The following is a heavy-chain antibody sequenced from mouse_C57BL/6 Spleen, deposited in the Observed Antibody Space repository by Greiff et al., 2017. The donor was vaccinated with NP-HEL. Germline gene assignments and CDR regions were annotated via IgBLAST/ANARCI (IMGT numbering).Heavy chain of an antibody. CDR1: GYSITSGYY. Sequence: VQLKESGPGLVKPSQSLSLTCSVTGYSITSGYYWNWIRQFPGNKLEWMGYISYDGSNNYNPSLKNRISITRDTSKNQFFLKLNSVTTEDTATYYCARRGYYGSSFLYFDVWGTGTTVTVSS. V-gene: IGHV3-6*01. J-gene: IGHJ1*03. CDR3: ARRGYYGSSFLYFDV. CDR2: ISYDGSN. D-gene: IGHD1-1*01.